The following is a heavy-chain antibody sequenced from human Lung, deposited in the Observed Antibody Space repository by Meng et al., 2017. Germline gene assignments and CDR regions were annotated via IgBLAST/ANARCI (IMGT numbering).Heavy chain of an antibody. D-gene: IGHD3-10*01. J-gene: IGHJ5*02. CDR2: IYHSGST. CDR1: GGSISSSNW. CDR3: ARGSITMVRGVSVFDP. Sequence: RGCGPGLVKPWGPRPLPCPCPGGSISSSNWGSWVRQPPGKGLEWIGEIYHSGSTNYNPSLKSRVTISVDKSKNQFSLKLSSVTAADTAVYYCARGSITMVRGVSVFDPWGQGTLVTVSS. V-gene: IGHV4-4*02.